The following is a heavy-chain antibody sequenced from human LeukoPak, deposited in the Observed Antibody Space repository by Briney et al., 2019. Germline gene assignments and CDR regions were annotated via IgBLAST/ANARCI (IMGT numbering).Heavy chain of an antibody. CDR3: AGHAYYYGSGSYSS. V-gene: IGHV4-39*01. CDR2: IYYSGST. Sequence: TSETLSLTCTVSGGSISSSSYYWGWIRQPPGKGLEWIGSIYYSGSTYYNPSLKSRVTISVDTSKNQFSLKLSSVTAADTAVYYCAGHAYYYGSGSYSSWGQGTLVTVSS. CDR1: GGSISSSSYY. D-gene: IGHD3-10*01. J-gene: IGHJ5*02.